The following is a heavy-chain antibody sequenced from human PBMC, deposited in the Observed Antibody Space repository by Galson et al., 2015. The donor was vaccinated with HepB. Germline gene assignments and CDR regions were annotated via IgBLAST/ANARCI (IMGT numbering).Heavy chain of an antibody. CDR3: TRHLGMGIDY. Sequence: SLRLSCAASGFTFSGPAMHWVRQASGKGLEWVGRIRSKANSYATAYAASVKGRFTISRDDSKNTAYLQMNSLKTEDTAVYYCTRHLGMGIDYWGQGTLVTVSS. CDR1: GFTFSGPA. V-gene: IGHV3-73*01. J-gene: IGHJ4*02. CDR2: IRSKANSYAT. D-gene: IGHD3-16*01.